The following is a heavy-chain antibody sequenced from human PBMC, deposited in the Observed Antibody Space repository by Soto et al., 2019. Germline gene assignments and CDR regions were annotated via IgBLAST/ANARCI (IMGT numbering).Heavy chain of an antibody. CDR3: ARGRGMVATTGY. J-gene: IGHJ4*02. CDR2: ISYDGSNK. CDR1: GFTFSSYA. D-gene: IGHD5-12*01. V-gene: IGHV3-30-3*01. Sequence: QVQLVESGGGVVQPGRSLRLSCAASGFTFSSYAMHWVRQAPGKGLEWVAVISYDGSNKYSADSVKGRFTISRDNSKNTLYLQMNSLRAEDTAVYYCARGRGMVATTGYWGQGTLVTVSS.